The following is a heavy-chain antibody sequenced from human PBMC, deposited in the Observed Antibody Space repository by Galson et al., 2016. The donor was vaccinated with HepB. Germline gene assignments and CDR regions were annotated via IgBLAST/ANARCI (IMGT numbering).Heavy chain of an antibody. CDR3: SCGSGTYSTFEN. V-gene: IGHV3-30*03. CDR1: GFTFSNYG. J-gene: IGHJ4*02. D-gene: IGHD3-10*01. CDR2: ISYDGNHI. Sequence: SLRLSCAASGFTFSNYGIHWVRQAPGKGLEWVAVISYDGNHIFYGDSVKGRFTISRDNSKNTVYLQMNNLRVEDTAVYYCSCGSGTYSTFENWGQGTLVTVSS.